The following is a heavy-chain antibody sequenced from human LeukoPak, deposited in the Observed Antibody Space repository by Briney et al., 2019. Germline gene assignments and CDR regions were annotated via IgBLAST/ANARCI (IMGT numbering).Heavy chain of an antibody. CDR2: ISYDGSNK. D-gene: IGHD3-9*01. CDR3: ARERYFDWLSDAFDI. V-gene: IGHV3-30*09. J-gene: IGHJ3*02. CDR1: GFTFSSYA. Sequence: GRSLRLSCAASGFTFSSYAMHWVRQAPGKGLEWVAVISYDGSNKYYADSVKGRFAISRDNSKNTLYLQMNSLRAEDTAVYYCARERYFDWLSDAFDIWGQGTMVTVSS.